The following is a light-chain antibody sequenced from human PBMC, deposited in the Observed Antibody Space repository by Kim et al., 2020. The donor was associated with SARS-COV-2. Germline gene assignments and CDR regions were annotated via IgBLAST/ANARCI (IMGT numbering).Light chain of an antibody. V-gene: IGLV2-14*03. CDR3: SSYTTFNTWV. J-gene: IGLJ3*02. Sequence: QSALIQPASLSGSPGQAIAISCSGGSRDIGASASASWYQQYPGKAPKVIIYDVTKRPSGVPPRFSGSKSDDTAFLTISGRHTEDEAHYFCSSYTTFNTWVFGGGTQRPS. CDR1: SRDIGASAS. CDR2: DVT.